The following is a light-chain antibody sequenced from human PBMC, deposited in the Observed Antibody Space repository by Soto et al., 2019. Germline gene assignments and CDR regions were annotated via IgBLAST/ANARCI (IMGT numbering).Light chain of an antibody. Sequence: QSVLTQPPSVSGTPGQRVTISCSGGISNIATNYVHWIQQLPGTAPKVLSNRDNQRPSGVPDRFSGSKSGTSASLAISGLRSEDEGEYYCAAWDDTVRSYVFGTGTKLTVL. V-gene: IGLV1-47*01. CDR3: AAWDDTVRSYV. CDR1: ISNIATNY. J-gene: IGLJ1*01. CDR2: RDN.